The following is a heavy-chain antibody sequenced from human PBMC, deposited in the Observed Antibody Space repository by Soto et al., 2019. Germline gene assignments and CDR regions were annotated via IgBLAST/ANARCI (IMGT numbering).Heavy chain of an antibody. CDR3: ARQKNCSGGSCYPPSQY. CDR2: IYYSGST. CDR1: GCSISSSSYY. V-gene: IGHV4-39*01. J-gene: IGHJ4*02. D-gene: IGHD2-15*01. Sequence: SETLSLTCTVSGCSISSSSYYWGWLRQPPGKGLEWIGSIYYSGSTYYNPSLKSRVTISVDTSKNQFSLKLSSVTAADTAVYYCARQKNCSGGSCYPPSQYWGQGTLVTVSS.